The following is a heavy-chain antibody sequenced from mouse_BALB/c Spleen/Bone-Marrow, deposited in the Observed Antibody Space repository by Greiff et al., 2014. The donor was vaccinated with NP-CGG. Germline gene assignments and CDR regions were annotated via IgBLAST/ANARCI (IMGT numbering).Heavy chain of an antibody. CDR2: ISSGGSYT. D-gene: IGHD2-10*01. CDR3: ARHRAAYYGNLYAMDY. V-gene: IGHV5-9*02. J-gene: IGHJ4*01. CDR1: GFAFSSYD. Sequence: DVHLVESGGGLVKPGGSLKLSCAASGFAFSSYDMSWVRQTPEKRLEWVATISSGGSYTYYPDSVKGRFTISRDNARNTPYLQMSSLRSEDTALYYCARHRAAYYGNLYAMDYWGQGTSVTVSS.